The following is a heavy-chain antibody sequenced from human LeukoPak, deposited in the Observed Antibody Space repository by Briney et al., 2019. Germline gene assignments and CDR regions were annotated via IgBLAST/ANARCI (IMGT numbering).Heavy chain of an antibody. J-gene: IGHJ4*02. CDR2: ISSSSSYI. CDR3: ARASHTGGYDY. D-gene: IGHD5-18*01. CDR1: GFTFSTYS. V-gene: IGHV3-21*01. Sequence: GSLRLSCAASGFTFSTYSMNWVRQAPGKGLEWVSFISSSSSYIYYADSLKGRFTISRDNAENSLYLQMNSLRAEDTAVYYCARASHTGGYDYWGQGTLVTVSS.